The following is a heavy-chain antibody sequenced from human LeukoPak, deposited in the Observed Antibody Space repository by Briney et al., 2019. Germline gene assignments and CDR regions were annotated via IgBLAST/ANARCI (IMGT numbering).Heavy chain of an antibody. Sequence: GVSLRLSCAASGFTFSSYGMHWVRQAPGKGLEWVAFIRYDGSNKYYADSVKGRFTISRDNSKNTLYLQMNSLRAEDTAVYYCAKGARIDYWGQGTLVTVSS. CDR1: GFTFSSYG. J-gene: IGHJ4*02. CDR3: AKGARIDY. CDR2: IRYDGSNK. V-gene: IGHV3-30*02.